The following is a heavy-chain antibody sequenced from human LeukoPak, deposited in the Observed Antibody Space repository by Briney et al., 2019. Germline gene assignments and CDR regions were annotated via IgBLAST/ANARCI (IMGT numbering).Heavy chain of an antibody. Sequence: SETLSLTCAVYGGSFSGYYWSWIRQPPGKGLEWIGEINHSGSTNYNPSLKSRVTISVDTSKNQFSLKLSSVTAADTAVYYCARKRVYQVYYFDYWGQGTLVTVSS. CDR2: INHSGST. D-gene: IGHD2-8*01. V-gene: IGHV4-34*01. CDR1: GGSFSGYY. CDR3: ARKRVYQVYYFDY. J-gene: IGHJ4*02.